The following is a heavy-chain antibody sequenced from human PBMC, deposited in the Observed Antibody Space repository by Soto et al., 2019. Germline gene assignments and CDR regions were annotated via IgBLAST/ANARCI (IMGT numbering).Heavy chain of an antibody. CDR2: IYYSGST. J-gene: IGHJ6*02. CDR3: ARDFSPRGSGSDYPPYSPCMDV. Sequence: SETLPLTCTVSGGSISSGGYYRSWIRQHPGKGLEWIGYIYYSGSTYYNPSLKSRVTISVDRSKNQFSLKLSSVTAADSAVYYCARDFSPRGSGSDYPPYSPCMDVWAQGSTVAVPS. V-gene: IGHV4-31*03. D-gene: IGHD3-10*01. CDR1: GGSISSGGYY.